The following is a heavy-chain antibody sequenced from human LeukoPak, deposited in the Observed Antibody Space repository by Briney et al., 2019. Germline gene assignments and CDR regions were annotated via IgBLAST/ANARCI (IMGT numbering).Heavy chain of an antibody. CDR1: GFTFSSYD. V-gene: IGHV3-13*04. CDR2: IGTAGDT. Sequence: GGSLRLSCAASGFTFSSYDMHWVRQAPGKGLEWVSAIGTAGDTYYPASVKGRFTISRKNAKNSLYPQMNSLRAGDTAVYYCARGGASDDAFDIWGQGTMVTVSS. CDR3: ARGGASDDAFDI. J-gene: IGHJ3*02. D-gene: IGHD3-16*01.